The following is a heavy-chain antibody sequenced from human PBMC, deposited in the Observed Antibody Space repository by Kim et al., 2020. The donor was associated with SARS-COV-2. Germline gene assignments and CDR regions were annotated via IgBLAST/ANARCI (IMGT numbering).Heavy chain of an antibody. CDR2: FDPEDGET. V-gene: IGHV1-24*01. CDR3: ATSYRGPGRFSPDYYYYMDV. Sequence: ASVKVSCKVSGYTLTELSMHWVRQAPGKGLEWMGGFDPEDGETIYAQKFQGRVTMTEDTSTDTAYMELSSLRSEDTAVYYCATSYRGPGRFSPDYYYYMDVWGKGTTVTVSS. J-gene: IGHJ6*03. CDR1: GYTLTELS. D-gene: IGHD3-16*02.